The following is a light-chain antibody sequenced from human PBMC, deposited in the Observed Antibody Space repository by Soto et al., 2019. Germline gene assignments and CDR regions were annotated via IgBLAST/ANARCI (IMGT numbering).Light chain of an antibody. CDR1: QSVSSSF. CDR3: QQYGSSVFS. J-gene: IGKJ3*01. Sequence: EIVLTQSPGTLSLSPGERATLSCRASQSVSSSFLAWYQQKPGQAPRLLIYAASRRATGIPDRFSGSGSGKDFTLTISRLEPEDFAVYYCQQYGSSVFSFGPGTKVDIK. CDR2: AAS. V-gene: IGKV3-20*01.